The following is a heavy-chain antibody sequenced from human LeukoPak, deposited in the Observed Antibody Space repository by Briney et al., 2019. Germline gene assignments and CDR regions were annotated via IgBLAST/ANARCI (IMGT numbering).Heavy chain of an antibody. CDR1: GYTFTNYY. D-gene: IGHD1-26*01. J-gene: IGHJ4*02. Sequence: ASVKVSCKASGYTFTNYYMHWVRQAPGQGLEWMGGINPSGGSTSYSQKFQGRVAMTRDTSTSTVYMELSSLRSEDTAVSYCARSGGDFDYWGQGTLVTVSS. CDR2: INPSGGST. V-gene: IGHV1-46*01. CDR3: ARSGGDFDY.